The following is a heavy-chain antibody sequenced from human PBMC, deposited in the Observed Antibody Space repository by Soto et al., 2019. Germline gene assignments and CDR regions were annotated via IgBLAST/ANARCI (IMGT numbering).Heavy chain of an antibody. D-gene: IGHD6-19*01. CDR1: GYTFTSYD. J-gene: IGHJ6*02. V-gene: IGHV1-8*01. CDR3: ARVGAVAGEDYYYYGMDV. Sequence: ASVKVSCKASGYTFTSYDINWGRQATGQGLEWMGWMNPNSGNTGYAQKFQGRVTMTRNTSISTAYMELSSLRSEDTAVYYCARVGAVAGEDYYYYGMDVWGQGTTVTVSS. CDR2: MNPNSGNT.